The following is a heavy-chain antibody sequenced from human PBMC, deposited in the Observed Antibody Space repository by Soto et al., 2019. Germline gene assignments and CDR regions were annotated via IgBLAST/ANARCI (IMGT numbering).Heavy chain of an antibody. CDR1: GGTYSSNT. CDR2: IIPILGIA. D-gene: IGHD6-19*01. J-gene: IGHJ4*02. Sequence: SVKATCKEPGGTYSSNTLSWVRQSNRKGLEWMGRIIPILGIANYAQKFQGRVTITADKSTSTAYMELSSLRSEDTAVYYCAGYGSRIAVAGNYPFDYWGQGTLVTVSS. CDR3: AGYGSRIAVAGNYPFDY. V-gene: IGHV1-69*02.